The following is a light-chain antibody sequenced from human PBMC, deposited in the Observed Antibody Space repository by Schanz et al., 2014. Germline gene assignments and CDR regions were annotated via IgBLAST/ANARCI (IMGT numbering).Light chain of an antibody. J-gene: IGLJ3*02. V-gene: IGLV2-14*01. CDR1: SSDVGGYNS. CDR2: EAN. CDR3: CSYVAHHWL. Sequence: QSALTQPASVSGSPGQSITISCTGTSSDVGGYNSVSWYQQHPGKAPKVIIYEANKRPSGVSNRFSASKSGYTASLTISGLQAEDEADYYCCSYVAHHWLFGVGTKLTVL.